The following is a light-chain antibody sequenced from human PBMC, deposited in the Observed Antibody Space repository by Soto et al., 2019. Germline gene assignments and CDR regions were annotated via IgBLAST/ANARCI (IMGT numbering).Light chain of an antibody. CDR2: WAS. CDR3: QQYHSDPIT. Sequence: DFVITQSLDSLAVSLCERATINCKSSQSVLSTSTNKNYLAWFQHKPGQPPKXLIYWASVRASGVPDRFSGSGSGTDFTLTISSLQAEDVAVYYCQQYHSDPITFGQGTRLEIK. J-gene: IGKJ5*01. V-gene: IGKV4-1*01. CDR1: QSVLSTSTNKNY.